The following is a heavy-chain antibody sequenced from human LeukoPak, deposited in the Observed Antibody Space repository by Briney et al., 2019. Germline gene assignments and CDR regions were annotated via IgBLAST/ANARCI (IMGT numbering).Heavy chain of an antibody. J-gene: IGHJ4*02. CDR1: GGSISSYY. V-gene: IGHV4-59*05. CDR2: IYYSGST. Sequence: SETLSLTCTVSGGSISSYYWSWIRQPPGKGLEWIGSIYYSGSTYYNPSLKSRVTISVDTSKNQFSLKLSSVTAADTAVYYCARQGGTAMDDYWGQGTLVTVSS. CDR3: ARQGGTAMDDY. D-gene: IGHD5-18*01.